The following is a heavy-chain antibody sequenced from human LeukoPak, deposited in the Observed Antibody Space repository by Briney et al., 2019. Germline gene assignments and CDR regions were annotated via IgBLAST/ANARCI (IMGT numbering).Heavy chain of an antibody. CDR3: ARIRDAVSYGPFDY. V-gene: IGHV4-28*01. CDR2: IYHSGTT. CDR1: GYSITSSSW. Sequence: KPSETLSLTCAVSGYSITSSSWWGWIRQPPGKGLEWIGYIYHSGTTYYNPSLQSRVTMSVDTSKNQFSLKLSSVTAVDTAVYYCARIRDAVSYGPFDYWGQGTLVTVSS. J-gene: IGHJ4*02. D-gene: IGHD5-18*01.